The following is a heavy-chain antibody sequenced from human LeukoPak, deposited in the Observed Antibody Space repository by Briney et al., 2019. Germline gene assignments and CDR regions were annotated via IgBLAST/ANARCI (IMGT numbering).Heavy chain of an antibody. CDR1: GGTFISYA. CDR2: IIPIFGTA. J-gene: IGHJ4*02. CDR3: ARDLQTGHFDY. V-gene: IGHV1-69*13. D-gene: IGHD1-14*01. Sequence: ASVKVSCKASGGTFISYAISWVRQAPGQGLEWMGGIIPIFGTANYAQKFQGRVTIPADESTSTAYMELSSLRSEDTAVYYCARDLQTGHFDYWGQGTLVTVSS.